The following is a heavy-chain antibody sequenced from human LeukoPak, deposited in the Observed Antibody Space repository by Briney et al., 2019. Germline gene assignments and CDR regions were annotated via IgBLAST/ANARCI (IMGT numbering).Heavy chain of an antibody. CDR1: GFTFTVYS. J-gene: IGHJ4*02. V-gene: IGHV3-11*05. CDR2: VSSSSLNT. Sequence: GGSLRLSCAASGFTFTVYSMSCVRQAPGKGLEWVSYVSSSSLNTNYADSVKGRFTISRDNAKNALYLQMNSLRAEDTAVYYCAKDVCGSYPDYWGQGTLVTVSS. CDR3: AKDVCGSYPDY. D-gene: IGHD2-15*01.